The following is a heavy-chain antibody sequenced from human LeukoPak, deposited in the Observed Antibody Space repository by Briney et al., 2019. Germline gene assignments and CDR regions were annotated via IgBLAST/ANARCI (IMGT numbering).Heavy chain of an antibody. CDR1: GFTFSSYW. D-gene: IGHD2-2*01. CDR2: ININGDNT. Sequence: GGSLRLSCAASGFTFSSYWMSWVRQAPGKGLEYDSTININGDNTYYANSVKGRFTISRDNSKNTLYLQMGSLRTEDMAVYYCARAKGPSPDYYMDVWGKGTTVTVSS. CDR3: ARAKGPSPDYYMDV. V-gene: IGHV3-64*01. J-gene: IGHJ6*03.